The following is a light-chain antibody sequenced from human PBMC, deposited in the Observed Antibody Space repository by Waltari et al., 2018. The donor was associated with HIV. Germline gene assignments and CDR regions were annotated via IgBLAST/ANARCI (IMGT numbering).Light chain of an antibody. J-gene: IGKJ1*01. Sequence: IVMTQSPATLSVSPGERATLSCRASQSVSSDLAWYQQKPGQAPRLVIYGASTRATGNPARFSGSGSGTEFTLTISSLQSEDFAVYYCQHYNNWPQTFGQGTKVEIK. CDR1: QSVSSD. CDR2: GAS. CDR3: QHYNNWPQT. V-gene: IGKV3-15*01.